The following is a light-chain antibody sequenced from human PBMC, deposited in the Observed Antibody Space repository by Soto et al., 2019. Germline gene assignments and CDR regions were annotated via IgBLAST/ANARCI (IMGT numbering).Light chain of an antibody. CDR1: SSDVGGYNY. CDR3: SSYAGTNKLV. V-gene: IGLV2-8*01. CDR2: EVS. J-gene: IGLJ2*01. Sequence: QSVLTQPPSASGSPGQSVTISCTGTSSDVGGYNYVSWYQQHPGKAPKLMIYEVSKRHSGVPDRVSGSKSGNTASLTVSGVQAEDEADYYCSSYAGTNKLVFGGGTKLTVL.